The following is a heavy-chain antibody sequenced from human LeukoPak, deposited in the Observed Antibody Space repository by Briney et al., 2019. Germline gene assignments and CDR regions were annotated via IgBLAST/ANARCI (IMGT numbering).Heavy chain of an antibody. CDR3: AKGPQWELPHFDY. D-gene: IGHD1-26*01. CDR2: ISGSGSTT. J-gene: IGHJ4*02. Sequence: PGGSLRLSCAASGLTFSTYAINWVRQAPGKGLEWVSGISGSGSTTYYADSVKGRFTISRGNSKNTVYLQMNSLRAEDTAIYYCAKGPQWELPHFDYWGQGTLVTVSS. V-gene: IGHV3-23*01. CDR1: GLTFSTYA.